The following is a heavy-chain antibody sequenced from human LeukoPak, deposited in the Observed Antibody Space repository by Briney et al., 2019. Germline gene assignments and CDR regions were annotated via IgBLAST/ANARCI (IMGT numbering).Heavy chain of an antibody. CDR2: IYFSGST. V-gene: IGHV4-59*01. J-gene: IGHJ1*01. Sequence: SETLSLTCTVSGASIRSYYWSWIRQPPGKGLEWIGYIYFSGSTDYNPSLKSRVTISVDTSKSQFSLKLSSVTAADTAVYYCARVYSSGWDAEYFQHWGQGTLVTVSS. CDR1: GASIRSYY. D-gene: IGHD6-19*01. CDR3: ARVYSSGWDAEYFQH.